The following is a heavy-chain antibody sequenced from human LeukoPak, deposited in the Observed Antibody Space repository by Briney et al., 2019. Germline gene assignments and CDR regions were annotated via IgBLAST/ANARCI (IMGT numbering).Heavy chain of an antibody. CDR1: GYTFTSYY. Sequence: ASVKVSCKASGYTFTSYYMHWVRQAPGQGLEWMGIINPSGGSTSYAQKFQGRVTMTRDMSTSTVYMELSSLRSKDTAVYYCARIDPVVVITNSYDAFDIWGQGTMVTVSS. D-gene: IGHD3-22*01. V-gene: IGHV1-46*01. J-gene: IGHJ3*02. CDR2: INPSGGST. CDR3: ARIDPVVVITNSYDAFDI.